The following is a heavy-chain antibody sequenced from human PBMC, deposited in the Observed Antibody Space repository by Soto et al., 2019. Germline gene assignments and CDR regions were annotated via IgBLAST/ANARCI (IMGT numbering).Heavy chain of an antibody. CDR2: IDHSGST. CDR1: GCSISSGGSA. J-gene: IGHJ3*02. Sequence: TLSLTCAVSGCSISSGGSAWSWIRQPPGKGLEWNGYIDHSGSTYYNPSLKRRVTRSVDRSKNQFSLTLSSVTAADTAVYYCARDRGIDAFDIWGPWTMVTLSS. D-gene: IGHD1-20*01. CDR3: ARDRGIDAFDI. V-gene: IGHV4-30-2*01.